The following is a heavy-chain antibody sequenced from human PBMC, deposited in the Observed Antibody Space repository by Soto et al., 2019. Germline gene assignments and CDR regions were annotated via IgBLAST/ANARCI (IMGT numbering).Heavy chain of an antibody. V-gene: IGHV4-39*07. Sequence: TSETQCLPCSVSGGTIRGSSFHWGWIRQPPGKGLEWIGSIYYSGSTYYNPSLKSRVTISVDRSKNQFSLKLSSVTAADTAVYYCARGSPADFDYWGQGTLVTVSS. CDR2: IYYSGST. CDR1: GGTIRGSSFH. J-gene: IGHJ4*02. CDR3: ARGSPADFDY.